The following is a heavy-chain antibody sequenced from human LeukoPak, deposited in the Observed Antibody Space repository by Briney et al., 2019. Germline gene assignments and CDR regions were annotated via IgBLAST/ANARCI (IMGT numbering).Heavy chain of an antibody. D-gene: IGHD6-6*01. CDR3: ARGIAYSRSPTYDY. CDR1: GYTFTSYD. CDR2: MNPNSGNT. V-gene: IGHV1-8*03. Sequence: ASVKVSCKASGYTFTSYDINWVRQATGQGLEWMGWMNPNSGNTGYAQKFQGRVTIIRNTSISTAYMELSSLRSEDTAVYYCARGIAYSRSPTYDYWGQGTLVTVSS. J-gene: IGHJ4*02.